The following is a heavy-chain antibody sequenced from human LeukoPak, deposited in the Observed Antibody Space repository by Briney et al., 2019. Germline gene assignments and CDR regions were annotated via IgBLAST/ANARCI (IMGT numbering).Heavy chain of an antibody. Sequence: EASVKVSCKASGYTFTGYYMHWVRQAPGQGLEWMGWINPNSGGTNYAQKFQGRVTMTRDTSISTAFMDLSRLRSDDTAVYYCARGVGCSSTSCYVYYYYYYMDVWGKGTTVTVSS. V-gene: IGHV1-2*02. CDR3: ARGVGCSSTSCYVYYYYYYMDV. CDR1: GYTFTGYY. J-gene: IGHJ6*03. CDR2: INPNSGGT. D-gene: IGHD2-2*01.